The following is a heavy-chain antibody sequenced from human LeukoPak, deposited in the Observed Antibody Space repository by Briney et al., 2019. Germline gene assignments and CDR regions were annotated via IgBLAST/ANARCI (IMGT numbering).Heavy chain of an antibody. CDR3: ASRALGYSSGWYHY. CDR1: GGTFSNYA. CDR2: IIPIFGTA. J-gene: IGHJ4*02. D-gene: IGHD6-19*01. Sequence: VASVKVSCKASGGTFSNYAISWVRQAPGQGLEWMGGIIPIFGTANYAHKFQGRVTITPDESTSTAYMELSSLRSEDTAVYYCASRALGYSSGWYHYWGQGTLVTVSS. V-gene: IGHV1-69*01.